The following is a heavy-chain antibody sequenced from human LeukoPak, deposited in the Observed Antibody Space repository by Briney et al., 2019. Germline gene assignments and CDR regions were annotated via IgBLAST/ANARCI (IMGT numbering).Heavy chain of an antibody. CDR2: ISYDGSNK. CDR1: GFTFSSYG. D-gene: IGHD3-22*01. CDR3: ARVPYYYDSSGYYYGYYYYYMDV. Sequence: GGSLRLSCAASGFTFSSYGMHWVRQAPGKGLEWVAVISYDGSNKYYADSVKGRFTISRDNSKNTLYLQMNSLRAEDTAVYYCARVPYYYDSSGYYYGYYYYYMDVWGKGTTVTVSS. V-gene: IGHV3-30*03. J-gene: IGHJ6*03.